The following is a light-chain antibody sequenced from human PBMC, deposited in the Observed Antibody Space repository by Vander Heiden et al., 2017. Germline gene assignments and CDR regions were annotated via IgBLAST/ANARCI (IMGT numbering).Light chain of an antibody. V-gene: IGLV4-69*01. CDR2: LNSDGSH. CDR1: SGHSSYA. J-gene: IGLJ3*02. CDR3: QTWGTGIQV. Sequence: QLVLTQSPSASASLGASVKLTCTLSSGHSSYAIAWHQQQPQNGPRYFIKLNSDGSHSKGDGIPDRFSGSSSGAERYLTISSLQSEDEADYYCQTWGTGIQVFGGGTKLTVL.